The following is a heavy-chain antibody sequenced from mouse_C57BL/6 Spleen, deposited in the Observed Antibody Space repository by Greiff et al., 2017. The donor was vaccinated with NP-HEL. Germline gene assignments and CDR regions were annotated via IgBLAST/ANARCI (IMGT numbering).Heavy chain of an antibody. D-gene: IGHD4-1*01. Sequence: VQLQQSGPELVKPGASVKISCKASGYAFSSSWMNWVKQRPGKGLEWIGRIYPGDGDTNYNGKFKGKATLTADKSSSTAYMQLSSLTSEDYAVYFCARSGTSYAMDYWGQGTSVTVSS. V-gene: IGHV1-82*01. J-gene: IGHJ4*01. CDR2: IYPGDGDT. CDR3: ARSGTSYAMDY. CDR1: GYAFSSSW.